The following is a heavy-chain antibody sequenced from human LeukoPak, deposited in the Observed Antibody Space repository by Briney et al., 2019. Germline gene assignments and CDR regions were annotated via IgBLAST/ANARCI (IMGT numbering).Heavy chain of an antibody. CDR2: IWYDGSNK. CDR3: ARGDIVVVPAAMDYYGMDV. D-gene: IGHD2-2*01. CDR1: GFTFSNYG. V-gene: IGHV3-33*01. J-gene: IGHJ6*02. Sequence: GGSLRLSCAASGFTFSNYGMHWVRQAPGKGLEWVAVIWYDGSNKYYADSVKGRFTISRDNSKNTLYLQMNSLRAEDTAVYYCARGDIVVVPAAMDYYGMDVWGQGTTVTVSS.